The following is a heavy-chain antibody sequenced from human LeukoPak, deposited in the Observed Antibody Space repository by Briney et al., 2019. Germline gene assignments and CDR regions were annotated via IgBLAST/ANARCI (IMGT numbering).Heavy chain of an antibody. J-gene: IGHJ5*02. CDR1: GFSFSNYW. CDR2: IKQDGSET. Sequence: PGGSLRLSCAVSGFSFSNYWMTWVRQAPGKGLEWVANIKQDGSETYYEASVRGRFTISRDNAKNSLYLQMNSLRAEDTAVYYCARDSTPCRHEYSNPWGQGALVTVSS. D-gene: IGHD4-11*01. CDR3: ARDSTPCRHEYSNP. V-gene: IGHV3-7*01.